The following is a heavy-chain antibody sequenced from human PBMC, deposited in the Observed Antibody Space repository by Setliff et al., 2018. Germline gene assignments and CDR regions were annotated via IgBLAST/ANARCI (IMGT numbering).Heavy chain of an antibody. D-gene: IGHD3-3*01. CDR2: IYYSGKT. V-gene: IGHV4-39*02. Sequence: SETLSLTCSVSGASVSNVNYYWGWIRQPPGKGLEWVGSIYYSGKTYSNPSFKSRVTMSVDKSKNQFSLKLASVTAADTAVYYCARDTEGRYNFWSGYYEDYYYYGMDVWGQGTTVTVSS. CDR1: GASVSNVNYY. CDR3: ARDTEGRYNFWSGYYEDYYYYGMDV. J-gene: IGHJ6*02.